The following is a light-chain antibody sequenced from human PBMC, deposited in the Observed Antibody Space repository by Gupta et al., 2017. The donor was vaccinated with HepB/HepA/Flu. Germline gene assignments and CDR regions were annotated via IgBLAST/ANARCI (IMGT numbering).Light chain of an antibody. Sequence: DIQLTQSPSSLSASVGDRVTITCQASQDISNYLNWYQQKPGKAPKLLIYDASNWGTGVPLRFSGSGTGTDFTFTSRGLEAEDIDTYYHQHYYNLPFGRGTKVEIK. CDR3: QHYYNLP. J-gene: IGKJ4*01. CDR1: QDISNY. CDR2: DAS. V-gene: IGKV1-33*01.